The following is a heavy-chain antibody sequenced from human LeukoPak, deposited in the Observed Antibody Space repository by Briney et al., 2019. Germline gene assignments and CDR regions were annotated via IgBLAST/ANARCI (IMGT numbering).Heavy chain of an antibody. CDR2: IIPILGIA. D-gene: IGHD6-13*01. CDR1: GGTFSSYA. CDR3: AREGIAAAGFDY. J-gene: IGHJ4*02. V-gene: IGHV1-69*04. Sequence: ASVKVSCKASGGTFSSYAISWVRQAPGQGLEWMGRIIPILGIANYAQKSQGRVTITADKSTSTAYMELSSLRSEDTAVYYCAREGIAAAGFDYWGQGTLVTVSS.